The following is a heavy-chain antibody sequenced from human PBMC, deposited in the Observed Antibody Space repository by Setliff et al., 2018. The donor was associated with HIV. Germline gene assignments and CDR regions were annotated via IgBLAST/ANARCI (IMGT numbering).Heavy chain of an antibody. D-gene: IGHD3-9*01. V-gene: IGHV4-59*01. Sequence: SETLSLTCTVSGGSISSYYWSWIRQPPGKGLEWIGYIYYSGSTNYSPSLKSRVTISLDTSKNQLSLNLTSVTAADTAVYYCARHQVLRYFDWLQHDYGMDVWGQGTTVTVSS. CDR3: ARHQVLRYFDWLQHDYGMDV. CDR2: IYYSGST. J-gene: IGHJ6*02. CDR1: GGSISSYY.